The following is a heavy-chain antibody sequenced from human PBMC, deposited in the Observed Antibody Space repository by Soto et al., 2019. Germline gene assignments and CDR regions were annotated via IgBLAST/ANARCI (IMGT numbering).Heavy chain of an antibody. Sequence: GESLKISCKGSGYSFTSYWIGWVRQMPGKGLEWMGIIYPGESDTRYSPSFRGQVTISADKSISTAYLQWSSLKASDTAMYYCARSYSDYGDYFDAFDIWGQGTMVTVSS. D-gene: IGHD4-17*01. CDR1: GYSFTSYW. CDR2: IYPGESDT. CDR3: ARSYSDYGDYFDAFDI. V-gene: IGHV5-51*01. J-gene: IGHJ3*02.